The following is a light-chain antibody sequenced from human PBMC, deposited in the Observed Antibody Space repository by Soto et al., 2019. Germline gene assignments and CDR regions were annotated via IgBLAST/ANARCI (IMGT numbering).Light chain of an antibody. CDR2: DVS. Sequence: QSALTQPASVSGSPGQSITISCTGTSSDFSAYNYVSWYQQHPGKAPKLMIYDVSIRPSGISDRFSGSKSGNTASLTISGLQAEDEADYYCSSYTSDNTVFGGGTKVTVL. CDR1: SSDFSAYNY. J-gene: IGLJ2*01. CDR3: SSYTSDNTV. V-gene: IGLV2-14*03.